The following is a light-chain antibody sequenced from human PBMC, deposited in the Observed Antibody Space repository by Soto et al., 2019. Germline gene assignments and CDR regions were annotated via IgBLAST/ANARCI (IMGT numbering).Light chain of an antibody. CDR3: QQRSNWPLT. CDR2: DAS. V-gene: IGKV3-11*01. CDR1: QSVSSY. J-gene: IGKJ4*01. Sequence: EIVLTQSPATLSLSPGDRATLSCRASQSVSSYLAWYQQKPGQAPRLLIYDASNRASGIPERFSGSGSRTDFTLTISSLEPEDFAVYYCQQRSNWPLTFCGGTKVEIK.